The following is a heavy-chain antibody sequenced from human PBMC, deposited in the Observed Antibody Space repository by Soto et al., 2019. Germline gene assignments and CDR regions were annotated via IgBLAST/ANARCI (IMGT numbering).Heavy chain of an antibody. D-gene: IGHD3-10*01. J-gene: IGHJ6*02. CDR1: GGTFSSYA. V-gene: IGHV1-69*13. CDR2: IIPIFGTA. CDR3: ASRAGVGEPIYDDYYYYGMDV. Sequence: SVKVSCKASGGTFSSYAISWVRQAPGQGLEWMGGIIPIFGTANYAQKFQGRVTITADESTSTAYMELSSLRSEDTAVYYCASRAGVGEPIYDDYYYYGMDVWG.